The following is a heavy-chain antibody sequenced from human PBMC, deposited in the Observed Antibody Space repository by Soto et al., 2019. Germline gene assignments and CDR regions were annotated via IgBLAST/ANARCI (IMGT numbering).Heavy chain of an antibody. CDR1: GGIFCSHG. CDR3: VRDRRIYYSDPHDEFVASDYEV. J-gene: IGHJ3*01. V-gene: IGHV1-69*01. CDR2: FIPIFRTL. Sequence: QVQLIQSEAEVKKPGSSVRVSCTASGGIFCSHGFSWVRQAPGQRLEWVGGFIPIFRTLTYTEKFQARVRIAADESTNTVYVDLSSLTSEDTAVYYCVRDRRIYYSDPHDEFVASDYEVWGQGTMVSVSS. D-gene: IGHD3-22*01.